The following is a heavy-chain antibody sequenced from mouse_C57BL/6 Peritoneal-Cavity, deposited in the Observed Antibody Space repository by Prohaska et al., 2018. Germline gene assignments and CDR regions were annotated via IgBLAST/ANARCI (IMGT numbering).Heavy chain of an antibody. D-gene: IGHD2-3*01. CDR3: AREDGYYDYAMDD. J-gene: IGHJ4*01. CDR2: INYDVMRT. CDR1: GFTFSDYY. V-gene: IGHV5-16*01. Sequence: DVKLVESEGGLVQPGSSMKLSCTASGFTFSDYYMAWFRQVPEKCLEWVANINYDVMRTYDLDSLKSSLIIPRDNAKNILYLQMSSLKSEDTATYYCAREDGYYDYAMDDWGQGTSVTVSS.